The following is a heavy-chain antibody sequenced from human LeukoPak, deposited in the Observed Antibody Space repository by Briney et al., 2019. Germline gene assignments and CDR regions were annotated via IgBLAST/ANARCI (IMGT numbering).Heavy chain of an antibody. CDR3: ARDPDGSGSYLDY. CDR2: MYHNGST. J-gene: IGHJ4*02. CDR1: GGSISSISYY. V-gene: IGHV4-39*07. Sequence: PSETLSLTCTVSGGSISSISYYWGWIRQPPGKGLEWIGSMYHNGSTNYNPSLKSRVTMSVDTSKNQFSLKLSSVTAADTAVYYCARDPDGSGSYLDYWGQGTLVTVSS. D-gene: IGHD3-10*01.